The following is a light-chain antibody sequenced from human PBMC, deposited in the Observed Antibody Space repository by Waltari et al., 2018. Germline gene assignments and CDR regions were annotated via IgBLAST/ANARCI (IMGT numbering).Light chain of an antibody. CDR1: QTLNRL. CDR2: KAS. V-gene: IGKV1-5*03. J-gene: IGKJ2*01. Sequence: DIQMTQSPSTLSASVGDRVTITCRASQTLNRLLAWYQQKPGKAPKLLIYKASTLQSGVPSRFSGSDSGTQFALTITGLQAEDFATYYCQQYHSYPYTFGQGTKLEIK. CDR3: QQYHSYPYT.